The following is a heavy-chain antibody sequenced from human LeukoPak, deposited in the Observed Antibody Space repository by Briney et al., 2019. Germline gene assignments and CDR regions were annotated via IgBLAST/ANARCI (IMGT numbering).Heavy chain of an antibody. CDR1: GFTFTHYA. Sequence: GGSLRLSCAASGFTFTHYAMHWVRQTPGKGLKWVAVIFYDGTIQYYSDSVRGRLIVSRDNPKNTLYLQMNSLRAEDTAVYYCARDPRGPAGYDSPARDTFDYWGQGTLVTVSS. V-gene: IGHV3-30*03. CDR2: IFYDGTIQ. D-gene: IGHD3-22*01. J-gene: IGHJ4*02. CDR3: ARDPRGPAGYDSPARDTFDY.